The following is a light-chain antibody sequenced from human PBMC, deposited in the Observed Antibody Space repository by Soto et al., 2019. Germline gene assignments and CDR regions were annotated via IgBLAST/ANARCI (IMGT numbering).Light chain of an antibody. V-gene: IGKV3-15*01. CDR2: GAS. CDR3: QQDNYRPLT. J-gene: IGKJ1*01. Sequence: EMGITQSLATLSVYNGEGATLSCRASQSVYNNLAWYQQKPGQAPRLLIYGASTRATGIPARFSGSGSGTEFTLTISSLQSEDFAVYFCQQDNYRPLTFGQGAMVDI. CDR1: QSVYNN.